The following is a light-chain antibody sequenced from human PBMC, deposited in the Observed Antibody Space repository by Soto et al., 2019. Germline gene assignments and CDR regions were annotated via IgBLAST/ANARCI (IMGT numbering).Light chain of an antibody. CDR2: DAS. J-gene: IGKJ2*01. V-gene: IGKV3-11*01. CDR1: QSVSSY. CDR3: QQRINWPYT. Sequence: EIVLTQSPATLSLSPGERATLSCRASQSVSSYLVWYQQKPGQAPGLVIYDASNRATGIPARFSASGSGTDFTLTISGLEPEDFAIYYCQQRINWPYTFGQGTKLEIK.